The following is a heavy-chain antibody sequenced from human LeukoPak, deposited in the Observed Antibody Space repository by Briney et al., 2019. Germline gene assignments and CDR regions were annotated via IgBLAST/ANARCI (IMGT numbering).Heavy chain of an antibody. CDR1: GFTFTNAW. CDR3: TTTTVTTDGLDV. V-gene: IGHV3-15*01. Sequence: SGGSLRLSCAASGFTFTNAWMSWVRQAPGKGLEWVGRIKSITVGGTTDYAAPVRGRFTISRDGSQNTLYLQMTSLTAEDTGVYFCTTTTVTTDGLDVWGQGATVTVSS. CDR2: IKSITVGGTT. D-gene: IGHD4-17*01. J-gene: IGHJ6*02.